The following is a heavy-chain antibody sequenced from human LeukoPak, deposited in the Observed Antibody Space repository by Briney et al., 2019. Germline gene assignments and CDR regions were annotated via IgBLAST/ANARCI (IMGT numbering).Heavy chain of an antibody. V-gene: IGHV4-4*07. J-gene: IGHJ4*02. Sequence: PSETLSLTCTVSGDSIRNYYWSWIRQPAGKGLEWIGRIYTSGSTNYNPSLKSRVTISVDTSKNQFSLKLSSVTAADTAVYYCARDLCGGDCWSGPYYFDYWGQGTLVTVSS. CDR3: ARDLCGGDCWSGPYYFDY. D-gene: IGHD2-21*02. CDR2: IYTSGST. CDR1: GDSIRNYY.